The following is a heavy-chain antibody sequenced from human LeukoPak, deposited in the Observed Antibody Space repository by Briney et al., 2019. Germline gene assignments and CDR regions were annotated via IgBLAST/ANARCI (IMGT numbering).Heavy chain of an antibody. CDR2: ISGSGGST. D-gene: IGHD4-17*01. J-gene: IGHJ3*02. Sequence: GGSPRLSCAASGFTFSSYAMSWVRQAPGKGLEWVSAISGSGGSTYYADSVKGRFTISRDNSKNTLYLQMNSLRAEDTAVYYCAKDDYGDPGAFDIWGQGTMVTVSS. V-gene: IGHV3-23*01. CDR3: AKDDYGDPGAFDI. CDR1: GFTFSSYA.